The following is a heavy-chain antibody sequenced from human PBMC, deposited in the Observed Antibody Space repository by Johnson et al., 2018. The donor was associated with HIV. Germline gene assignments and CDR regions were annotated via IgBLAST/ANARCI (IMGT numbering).Heavy chain of an antibody. CDR2: ISGSGGST. CDR3: VREGGGNLKAFDI. D-gene: IGHD4-23*01. CDR1: GFTVSSNY. J-gene: IGHJ3*02. V-gene: IGHV3-23*04. Sequence: VQLVESGGGVVQPGRSLRLSCAASGFTVSSNYMNWVRQGPGKGLEWVAAISGSGGSTYYADSVKGRFTISRDNSKNSLYLQMNSRRAEDTALYYCVREGGGNLKAFDIWGQGTLVTVSS.